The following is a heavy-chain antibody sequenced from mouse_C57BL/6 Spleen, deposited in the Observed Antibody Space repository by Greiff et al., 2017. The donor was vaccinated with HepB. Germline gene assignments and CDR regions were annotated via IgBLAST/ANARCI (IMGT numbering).Heavy chain of an antibody. J-gene: IGHJ3*01. CDR3: ARDYGLFPSWFAY. D-gene: IGHD1-1*01. Sequence: EVKLMESGGGLVKPGGSLKLSCAASGFTFSSYAMSWVRQTPEKRLEWVATISDGGSYTYYPDNVKGRFTISRDNAKNNLYLQMSHLKSEDTAMYYCARDYGLFPSWFAYWGQGTLVTVSA. CDR1: GFTFSSYA. CDR2: ISDGGSYT. V-gene: IGHV5-4*01.